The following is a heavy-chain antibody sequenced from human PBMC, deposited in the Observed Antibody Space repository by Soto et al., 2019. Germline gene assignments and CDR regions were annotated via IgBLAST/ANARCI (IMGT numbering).Heavy chain of an antibody. Sequence: QVQLVESGGGVVQPGRSLRLSCVASGFTFSSYAMHWVRQAPGKGLEWVAVISYDGSNKYYADSVKGRFTISRDNSKNTLFLQMNSLRAEDTAVYYCASSGYWGQGTLVTVSS. CDR1: GFTFSSYA. V-gene: IGHV3-30-3*01. CDR2: ISYDGSNK. J-gene: IGHJ4*02. CDR3: ASSGY.